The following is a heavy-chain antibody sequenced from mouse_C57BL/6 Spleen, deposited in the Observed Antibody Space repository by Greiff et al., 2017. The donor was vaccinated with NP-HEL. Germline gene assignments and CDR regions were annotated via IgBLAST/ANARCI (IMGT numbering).Heavy chain of an antibody. CDR1: GYTFTSYW. V-gene: IGHV1-74*01. J-gene: IGHJ3*01. CDR3: AIYYCPQAWFAY. D-gene: IGHD2-1*01. Sequence: QVQLQQPGAELVKPGASVKVSCKASGYTFTSYWMHWVKQRPGQGLEWIGRIHPSDSDTNYNQKFKGKATLTVDKSSSTAYMQLSSLTSEDSAVYYCAIYYCPQAWFAYWGQGTLVTVSA. CDR2: IHPSDSDT.